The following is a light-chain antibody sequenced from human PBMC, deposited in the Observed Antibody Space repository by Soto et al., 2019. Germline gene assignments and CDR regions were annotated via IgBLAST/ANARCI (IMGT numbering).Light chain of an antibody. CDR1: QNIINW. J-gene: IGKJ1*01. CDR2: KAS. V-gene: IGKV1-5*03. CDR3: QQYNTSPWT. Sequence: DIQMTQSPSTLSASVGDRVTITCRANQNIINWLTWYQQKPVKSPKLLMYKASTLQSGVPSRFSCSGSATEFTITSSRLQHDDFATYFWQQYNTSPWTFGQGTKV.